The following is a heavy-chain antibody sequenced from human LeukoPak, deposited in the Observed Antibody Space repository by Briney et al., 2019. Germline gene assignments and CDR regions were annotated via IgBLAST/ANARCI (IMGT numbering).Heavy chain of an antibody. CDR2: IYYSGST. Sequence: SETLSLTCTVSGGSISSGDYYWSWIRQPPGKGLEWIGYIYYSGSTYYNPSLKSRVTISVDTSKNQFSLELTSVTAADTAVYYCAKQWLRNALDIWGQGTMVTVSS. V-gene: IGHV4-30-4*08. D-gene: IGHD3-22*01. CDR3: AKQWLRNALDI. CDR1: GGSISSGDYY. J-gene: IGHJ3*02.